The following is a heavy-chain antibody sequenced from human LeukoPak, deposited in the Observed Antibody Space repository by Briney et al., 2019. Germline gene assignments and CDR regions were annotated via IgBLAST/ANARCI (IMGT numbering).Heavy chain of an antibody. D-gene: IGHD6-19*01. CDR3: AREYSSGWYSWFDP. CDR1: GFTFDDYG. Sequence: PGGSLRLSCAASGFTFDDYGMSWVRQAPGKGLEWVSGINWNGGSTGYADSVKGRFTISRDNAKNSLYLQMNSLRAEDTALYCCAREYSSGWYSWFDPWGQGTLVTVSS. CDR2: INWNGGST. J-gene: IGHJ5*02. V-gene: IGHV3-20*04.